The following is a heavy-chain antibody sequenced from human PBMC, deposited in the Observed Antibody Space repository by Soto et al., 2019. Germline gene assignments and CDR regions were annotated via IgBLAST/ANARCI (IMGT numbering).Heavy chain of an antibody. CDR3: AKVVNYDFWSGYYRDYYYYYMDV. D-gene: IGHD3-3*01. CDR1: GFTFSSYA. Sequence: EVQLLESGGGLVQPGGSLRLSCAASGFTFSSYAMSWVRQAPGKGLEWVSTITGSDDTTYYADSVKGRFTISRDNSKNTLYLPMNSLRAEDTAVYYCAKVVNYDFWSGYYRDYYYYYMDVWGKGTTVTVSS. J-gene: IGHJ6*03. V-gene: IGHV3-23*01. CDR2: ITGSDDTT.